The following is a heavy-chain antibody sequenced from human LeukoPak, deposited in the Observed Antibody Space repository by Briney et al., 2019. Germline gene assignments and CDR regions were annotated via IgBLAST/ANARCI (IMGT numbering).Heavy chain of an antibody. CDR2: ISGSGGST. V-gene: IGHV3-23*01. J-gene: IGHJ4*02. D-gene: IGHD3-22*01. CDR3: AKDGVHYYDSSAYTDY. Sequence: GGSLRLSCAASGFTISSNYMSWVRQAPGKGLEWVSAISGSGGSTYYADSVKGRFTISRDNSKNTLYLQMNSLRAEDTAVYYCAKDGVHYYDSSAYTDYWGQGTLVTVSS. CDR1: GFTISSNY.